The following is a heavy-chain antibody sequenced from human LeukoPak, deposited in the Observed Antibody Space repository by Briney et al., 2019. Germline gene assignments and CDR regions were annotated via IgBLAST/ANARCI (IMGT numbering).Heavy chain of an antibody. CDR3: ASRDGWSGSYHGFDP. Sequence: SETLSLTCAVYGGSFSGYYWSWIRQPPGKGLEWIGEINHSGSTNYNPSLKSRVTISVDTSKNQFSLKLSSVTAADTAVYYGASRDGWSGSYHGFDPWGQGTLVTVSS. D-gene: IGHD1-26*01. CDR1: GGSFSGYY. V-gene: IGHV4-34*01. CDR2: INHSGST. J-gene: IGHJ5*02.